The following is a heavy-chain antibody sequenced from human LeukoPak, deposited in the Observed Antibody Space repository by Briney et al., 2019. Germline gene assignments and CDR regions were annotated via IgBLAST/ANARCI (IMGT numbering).Heavy chain of an antibody. J-gene: IGHJ6*03. V-gene: IGHV5-51*01. D-gene: IGHD1-26*01. Sequence: GESLQISCKGSGYSFTSYWIGWVRQLPGKGLEWMGIIYPGDSDTRYSPSFQGQVTISADKSISTAYLQRSSLKASDTAMYYCARRYSGSYRYMDVWGKGTTVTVSS. CDR1: GYSFTSYW. CDR2: IYPGDSDT. CDR3: ARRYSGSYRYMDV.